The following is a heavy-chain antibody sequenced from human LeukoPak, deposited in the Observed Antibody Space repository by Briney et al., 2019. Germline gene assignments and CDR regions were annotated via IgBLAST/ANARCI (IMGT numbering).Heavy chain of an antibody. D-gene: IGHD3-10*01. V-gene: IGHV4-34*01. CDR1: GGSFRGYY. CDR2: INHSGSP. Sequence: PSVTLSLTCAVYGGSFRGYYWSWIRQPPGKGLEWIGEINHSGSPNYNPSLKSRVTISVDTSKTQFSLKLSSVTAADTAVYYCARWRGPRDYYGSGRYYYYYYGMDVWGKGTTVTVSS. CDR3: ARWRGPRDYYGSGRYYYYYYGMDV. J-gene: IGHJ6*04.